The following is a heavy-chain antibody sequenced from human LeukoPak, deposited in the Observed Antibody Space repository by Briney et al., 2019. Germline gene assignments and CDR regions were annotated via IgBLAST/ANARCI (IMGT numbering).Heavy chain of an antibody. CDR3: AKVPHGDYAVDY. Sequence: GRSLRLSCAASGFTFSSYGMHWVRQAPGKGLEWVAVISYDGSNKYYADSVKGRFTISRDNSKNTLYLQMNSLRAEDTAVYYCAKVPHGDYAVDYWGQGTLVIVSS. CDR2: ISYDGSNK. V-gene: IGHV3-30*18. D-gene: IGHD4-17*01. J-gene: IGHJ4*02. CDR1: GFTFSSYG.